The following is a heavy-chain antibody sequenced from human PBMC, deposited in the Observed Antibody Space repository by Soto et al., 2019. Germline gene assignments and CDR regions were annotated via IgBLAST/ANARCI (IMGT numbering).Heavy chain of an antibody. CDR3: ARARTNSYNTSDSDY. J-gene: IGHJ4*02. CDR2: INPNSGDT. V-gene: IGHV1-2*02. Sequence: ASVKVSCKASGYTFIGYYMHWVRQAPGQGLEWMGWINPNSGDTNYAQKFQGRVTMTRDTSISTAYTELSRLRFDDTAVYYCARARTNSYNTSDSDYWGQGTLVTVSS. CDR1: GYTFIGYY. D-gene: IGHD3-22*01.